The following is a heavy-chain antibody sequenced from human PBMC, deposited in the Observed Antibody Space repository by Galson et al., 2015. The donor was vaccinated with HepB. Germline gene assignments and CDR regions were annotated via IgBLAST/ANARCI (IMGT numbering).Heavy chain of an antibody. J-gene: IGHJ3*02. CDR2: IYPGDSDT. CDR3: ARRTLGYCSSTSCYAFDI. CDR1: GYSFTSYW. V-gene: IGHV5-51*03. Sequence: QSGAEVKKPGESLKISCKGSGYSFTSYWIGWVRQMPGKGLEWMGIIYPGDSDTRYSPSFQGQVTISADKSISTAYLQWSSLKASDTAMYYCARRTLGYCSSTSCYAFDIWGQGTMVTVSS. D-gene: IGHD2-2*01.